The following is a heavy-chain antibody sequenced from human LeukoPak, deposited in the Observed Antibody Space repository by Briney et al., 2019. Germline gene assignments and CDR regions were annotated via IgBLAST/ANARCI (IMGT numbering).Heavy chain of an antibody. CDR1: GFIFSTYN. J-gene: IGHJ4*02. CDR3: ARRDSGGYCFDY. CDR2: ISTGSNHI. D-gene: IGHD3-22*01. Sequence: GGSLRLSCAASGFIFSTYNMIWVRQAPGKGLEWVSSISTGSNHIFYADSVKGRFTISRENAKNSLYLQMNSLRAEDTAVYYCARRDSGGYCFDYWGQGTLVTVSS. V-gene: IGHV3-21*06.